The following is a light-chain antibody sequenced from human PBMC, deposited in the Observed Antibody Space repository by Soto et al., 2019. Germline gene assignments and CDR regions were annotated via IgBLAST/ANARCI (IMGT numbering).Light chain of an antibody. CDR1: QGISSY. Sequence: DIQLTQSPSFLSASVGDRVTITCRASQGISSYLAWYQQKPGKAPKLLIYAASTLQSGVPSRFSGSGSGTEFTLTISSLKPEDFATYYCQQLNSYPCTFGQGTKVEIK. J-gene: IGKJ1*01. CDR3: QQLNSYPCT. CDR2: AAS. V-gene: IGKV1-9*01.